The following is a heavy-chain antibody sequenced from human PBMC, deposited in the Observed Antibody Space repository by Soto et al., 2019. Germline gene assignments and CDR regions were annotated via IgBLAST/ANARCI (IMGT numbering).Heavy chain of an antibody. D-gene: IGHD3-22*01. CDR1: DGSISMGDYY. J-gene: IGHJ4*02. CDR3: ARVSYYCDSSGYYHY. CDR2: IYYSGST. Sequence: SETLSLTCTVSDGSISMGDYYCSVIRQHPGKGLEWIGYIYYSGSTYYNPSLKSRVTISVDTSKNQFSLKLSSVTAADTAVYYCARVSYYCDSSGYYHYWGQRSLVIVSS. V-gene: IGHV4-30-4*01.